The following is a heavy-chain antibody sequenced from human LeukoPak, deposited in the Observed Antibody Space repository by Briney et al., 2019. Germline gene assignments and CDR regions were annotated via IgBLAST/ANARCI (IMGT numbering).Heavy chain of an antibody. CDR3: ARGHCSSTSCYDFDY. CDR2: MNPNSGNT. D-gene: IGHD2-2*01. CDR1: GYTFTGYY. V-gene: IGHV1-8*02. Sequence: ASVKVSCKASGYTFTGYYMHWVRQAPGQGLEWMGWMNPNSGNTGYAQKFQGRVTMTRNTSISTAYMELSSLRSEDTAVYYCARGHCSSTSCYDFDYWGQGTLVTVSS. J-gene: IGHJ4*02.